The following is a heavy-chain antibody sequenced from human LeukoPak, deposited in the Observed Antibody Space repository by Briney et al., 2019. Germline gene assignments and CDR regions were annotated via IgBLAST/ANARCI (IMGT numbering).Heavy chain of an antibody. V-gene: IGHV1-69-2*01. J-gene: IGHJ3*02. CDR3: ATSPQYSSSWYRAFDI. Sequence: ATVKISRKVSGYTFTDYYMHWVQQAPGKGLEWMGLVDSEDGETIYAEKFQGRVTITADTSTDTAYMELSSLRSEDTAVYYCATSPQYSSSWYRAFDIWGQGTMVTVS. CDR1: GYTFTDYY. CDR2: VDSEDGET. D-gene: IGHD6-13*01.